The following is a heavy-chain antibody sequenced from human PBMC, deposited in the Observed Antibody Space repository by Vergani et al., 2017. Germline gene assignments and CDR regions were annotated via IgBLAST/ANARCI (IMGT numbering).Heavy chain of an antibody. CDR2: NYYSGST. Sequence: QLQLQESGPGLVKPSETLSLTCTVSGGSISSSSYYWGWIRQPPGKGLEWIGSNYYSGSTYYNPSLKSRVTISVDTSKNQFSLKLSSVTAADTAVYYCAREVVGRAWLQLPCAFDIWGQGTMVTVSS. CDR3: AREVVGRAWLQLPCAFDI. D-gene: IGHD5-24*01. CDR1: GGSISSSSYY. V-gene: IGHV4-39*02. J-gene: IGHJ3*02.